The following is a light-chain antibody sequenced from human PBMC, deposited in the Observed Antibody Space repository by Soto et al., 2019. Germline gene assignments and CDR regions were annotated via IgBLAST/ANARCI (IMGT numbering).Light chain of an antibody. CDR2: DDN. Sequence: QSVLTQPRSVSGSPGQSVTISCSGTSSDVGAYNYVSWYQQHPGKAPKLIIYDDNERTAGVPDRLSGSKSGNTASLSISGLQAEDEADYYCCSYAGSYTWVFGGGTKLTVL. CDR3: CSYAGSYTWV. CDR1: SSDVGAYNY. J-gene: IGLJ3*02. V-gene: IGLV2-11*01.